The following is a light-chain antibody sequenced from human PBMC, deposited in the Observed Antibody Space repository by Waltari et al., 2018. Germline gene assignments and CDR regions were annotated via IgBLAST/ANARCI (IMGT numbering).Light chain of an antibody. J-gene: IGLJ2*01. CDR2: GNS. CDR1: SSNIGAGSD. Sequence: QSVLTQPPSVSGAPGQRVTISCTGSSSNIGAGSDVNWYQQIPGKAPKLLIYGNSNRPSGVPDRISGSKSGTSASLAITGLQAEDEADYYCQSYDSSLGGSVFGGGTKLTVL. V-gene: IGLV1-40*01. CDR3: QSYDSSLGGSV.